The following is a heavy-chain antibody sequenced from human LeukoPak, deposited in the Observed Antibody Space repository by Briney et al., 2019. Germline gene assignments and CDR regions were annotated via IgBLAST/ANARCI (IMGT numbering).Heavy chain of an antibody. CDR1: GYSFTSYW. J-gene: IGHJ1*01. CDR3: ARPACSSTSCYLSLQH. V-gene: IGHV5-51*01. Sequence: GESLKISCKGSGYSFTSYWIGWVRQMPGKGLEWMAIIYPANSDTRYSPSSHGQVTISADKSSSTAYLQWSSLKASDTAMYYCARPACSSTSCYLSLQHWGQGTLVTVSS. D-gene: IGHD2-2*01. CDR2: IYPANSDT.